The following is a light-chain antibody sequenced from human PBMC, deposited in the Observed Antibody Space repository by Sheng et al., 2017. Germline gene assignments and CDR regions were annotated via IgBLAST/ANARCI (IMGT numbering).Light chain of an antibody. Sequence: EIVLTQSPGTLSLSPGERATLSCRASQSVSSSYLAWYQQKPGQAPRLLIYGASSRATGIPDRFSGSGSGTDFTLTISSLEPEDFVAYYCQQRSSWPTFGQGTRLEIK. J-gene: IGKJ5*01. CDR3: QQRSSWPT. V-gene: IGKV3D-20*02. CDR1: QSVSSSY. CDR2: GAS.